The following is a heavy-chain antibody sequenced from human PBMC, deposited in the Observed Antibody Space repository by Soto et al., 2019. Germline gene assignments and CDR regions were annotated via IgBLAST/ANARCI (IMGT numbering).Heavy chain of an antibody. Sequence: ASVKVSCKASGYTFTSYYMHWVRQAPGQGLEWMGIINPSGGSTSYAQKFQGRVTMTRDTSTSTVYMELSSLRSEDTAVYYCARSLTLVVEYDYAWGEDQPIDYWG. CDR1: GYTFTSYY. CDR3: ARSLTLVVEYDYAWGEDQPIDY. D-gene: IGHD3-16*01. CDR2: INPSGGST. J-gene: IGHJ4*01. V-gene: IGHV1-46*01.